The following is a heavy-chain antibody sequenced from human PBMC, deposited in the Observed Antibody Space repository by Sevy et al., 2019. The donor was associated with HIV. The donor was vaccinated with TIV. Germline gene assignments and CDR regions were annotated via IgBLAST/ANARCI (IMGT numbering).Heavy chain of an antibody. V-gene: IGHV3-7*03. J-gene: IGHJ4*02. CDR2: MKEDGSEK. CDR1: GFTFGSYW. D-gene: IGHD5-18*01. Sequence: GGSLRLSCPASGFTFGSYWMSWVRQAPGKGLEWVATMKEDGSEKSYVDSVKGRFTISRDNAKNSLYLQMNSLRVDDTALYYCVREGLGGFSYSLDCWGQGTLVTVSS. CDR3: VREGLGGFSYSLDC.